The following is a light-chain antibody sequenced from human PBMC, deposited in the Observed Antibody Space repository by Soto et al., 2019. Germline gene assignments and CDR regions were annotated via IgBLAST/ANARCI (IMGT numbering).Light chain of an antibody. CDR2: GAS. J-gene: IGKJ5*01. Sequence: IQLTQSPSFLSASVGARVTITCRASQGISSCLAWFQQKPGRAPNLLIYGASTLQGGVPSRFSGSGSGTDFTLTISNLQPDDFATYYCQHLNTYPLTFGQGTRLEIK. CDR3: QHLNTYPLT. V-gene: IGKV1-9*01. CDR1: QGISSC.